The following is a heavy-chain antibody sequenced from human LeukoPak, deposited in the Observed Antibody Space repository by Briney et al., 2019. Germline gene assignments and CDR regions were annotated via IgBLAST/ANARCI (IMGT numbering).Heavy chain of an antibody. Sequence: GGSLRLSCAASGFTVSSNYMTWVRQAPGKGLEWVSIIYSGGSTFYADSVKGRFTISRDNSKNTLYLQMNSLRAEDTAVYYCARARIVAAGSDAFDIWGQGTMVTVSS. D-gene: IGHD6-13*01. V-gene: IGHV3-66*01. J-gene: IGHJ3*02. CDR3: ARARIVAAGSDAFDI. CDR2: IYSGGST. CDR1: GFTVSSNY.